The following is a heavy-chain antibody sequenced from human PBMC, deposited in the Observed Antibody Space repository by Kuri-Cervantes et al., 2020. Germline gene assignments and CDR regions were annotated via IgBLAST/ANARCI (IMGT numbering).Heavy chain of an antibody. CDR1: GFTFDDYA. J-gene: IGHJ4*02. D-gene: IGHD6-19*01. CDR2: ISWNSGSI. CDR3: AKEKDGWYY. Sequence: SLKISCAASGFTFDDYAMHWVRQAPGKGLEWVSGISWNSGSIGYADSVKGRFTISRDNAKNSLYLQMNSLRAEDTALYYCAKEKDGWYYWGQGTLVTVSS. V-gene: IGHV3-9*01.